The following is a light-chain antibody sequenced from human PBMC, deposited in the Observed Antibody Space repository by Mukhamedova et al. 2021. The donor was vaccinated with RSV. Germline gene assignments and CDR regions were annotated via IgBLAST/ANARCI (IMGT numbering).Light chain of an antibody. CDR3: NCRDTNNDHVI. Sequence: GKYNRPSGVPDRFSASRSGSTSSLTITGAQAEDEADYYCNCRDTNNDHVIFGGGTKLTVL. J-gene: IGLJ2*01. CDR2: GKY. V-gene: IGLV3-19*01.